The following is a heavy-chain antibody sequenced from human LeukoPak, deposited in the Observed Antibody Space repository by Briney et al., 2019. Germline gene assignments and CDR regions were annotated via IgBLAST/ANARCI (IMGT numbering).Heavy chain of an antibody. CDR1: GGSISSYY. V-gene: IGHV4-59*01. CDR3: ARARNMDV. CDR2: IYYSGST. J-gene: IGHJ6*03. Sequence: SETLSLTCTVSGGSISSYYWSWIRQPPGKGLEWIGYIYYSGSTNYNPSLKSRVTISVDTSKNQFSLKLSSVTAADTAVYYCARARNMDVWGKGTTVTISS.